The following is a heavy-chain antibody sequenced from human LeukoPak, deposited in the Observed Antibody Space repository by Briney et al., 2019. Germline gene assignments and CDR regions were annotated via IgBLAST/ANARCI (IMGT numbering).Heavy chain of an antibody. D-gene: IGHD3/OR15-3a*01. CDR2: ISSSSSFL. V-gene: IGHV3-21*06. Sequence: PGGSLRLSCAASGFTFSSYSMNWVRQAPGKGLEWVSSISSSSSFLYYAGSVKGRFTISRDNAKNSLYLQVNSLRAEDTAVYYCATVGSGATVLDSFDYWGQGTPVTVHS. CDR1: GFTFSSYS. CDR3: ATVGSGATVLDSFDY. J-gene: IGHJ4*02.